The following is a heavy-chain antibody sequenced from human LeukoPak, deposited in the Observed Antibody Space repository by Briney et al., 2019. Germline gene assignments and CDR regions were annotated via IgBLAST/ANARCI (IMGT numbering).Heavy chain of an antibody. CDR2: INHSGST. CDR1: GGSFSGYY. CDR3: ARFYYDSSPLYYFDY. V-gene: IGHV4-34*01. D-gene: IGHD3-22*01. J-gene: IGHJ4*02. Sequence: SETLSLTCAVYGGSFSGYYWSWIRQPPGKGLEWIGEINHSGSTNYNPSLKSRVTISVDTSKNQFSLKLSSVTAADTAVYYCARFYYDSSPLYYFDYWGQGTLVTVSS.